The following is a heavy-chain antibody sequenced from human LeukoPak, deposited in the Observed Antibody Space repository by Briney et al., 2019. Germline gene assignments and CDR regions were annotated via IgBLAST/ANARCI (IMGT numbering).Heavy chain of an antibody. D-gene: IGHD3-22*01. V-gene: IGHV3-23*01. CDR1: GFTFSSYA. Sequence: PGGSLRLSCAASGFTFSSYAMSWVRQAPGKGLGWVSAISGSGGSTYYADSVKGRFTISRDNSKNTLYLQMNSLRAEDTAVYYCAKEGGGYYDSSGYYFHDYWGQGTLVTVSS. CDR3: AKEGGGYYDSSGYYFHDY. J-gene: IGHJ4*02. CDR2: ISGSGGST.